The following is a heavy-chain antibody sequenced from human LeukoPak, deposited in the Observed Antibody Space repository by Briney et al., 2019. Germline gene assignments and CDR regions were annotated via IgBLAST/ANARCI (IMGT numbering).Heavy chain of an antibody. D-gene: IGHD3-3*01. CDR2: IRYDGSNK. Sequence: GGSLRLSCAASGFTFSSYGMHWVRQAPGKGLEWVAFIRYDGSNKYYADSVKGRFTISRDNSKNTLYLLMNSLRAEDTAVYYCAKDRSDYDFWSDGGYFDYWGQGTLVTVSS. V-gene: IGHV3-30*02. J-gene: IGHJ4*02. CDR1: GFTFSSYG. CDR3: AKDRSDYDFWSDGGYFDY.